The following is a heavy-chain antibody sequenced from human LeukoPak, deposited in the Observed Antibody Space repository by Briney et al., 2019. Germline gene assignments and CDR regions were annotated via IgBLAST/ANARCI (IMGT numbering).Heavy chain of an antibody. Sequence: QTGGSLRLSCAASGFTFSSYAMSWVRQAPGKGLEWVSAISGSGGSTYYADSVKGRFTISRDNSKNTLYLRMNSLRAEDTAVYYCAKGCYRWYYYDSRRQIWGQGTMVTVSS. J-gene: IGHJ3*02. CDR3: AKGCYRWYYYDSRRQI. V-gene: IGHV3-23*01. D-gene: IGHD3-22*01. CDR1: GFTFSSYA. CDR2: ISGSGGST.